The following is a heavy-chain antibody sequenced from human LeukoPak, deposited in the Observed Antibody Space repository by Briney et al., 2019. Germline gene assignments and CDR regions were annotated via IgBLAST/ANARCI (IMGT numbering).Heavy chain of an antibody. Sequence: ASVKVSCKASGYTFTGYYMHWVRQAPGQGLEWMGWINPNSGGTNYAQKFQGRVTMTRDTSISTAYMELSRLRSDDTAVYYCARRSRDLHEAFDIWGQGTMVKVSS. D-gene: IGHD4-11*01. CDR1: GYTFTGYY. J-gene: IGHJ3*02. V-gene: IGHV1-2*02. CDR3: ARRSRDLHEAFDI. CDR2: INPNSGGT.